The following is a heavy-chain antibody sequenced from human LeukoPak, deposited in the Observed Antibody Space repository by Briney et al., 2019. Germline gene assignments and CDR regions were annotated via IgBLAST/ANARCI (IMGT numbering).Heavy chain of an antibody. CDR1: GGSISSSNW. CDR3: ARDQTGAFDI. CDR2: IYYSGST. V-gene: IGHV4-4*02. J-gene: IGHJ3*02. Sequence: KTSGTLSLTCAVSGGSISSSNWWSWVRQPPGKGQEWIGSIYYSGSTYYNPSLKSRVTISVDTSKNQFSLKLSSVTAADTAVYYCARDQTGAFDIWGQGTMVTVSS.